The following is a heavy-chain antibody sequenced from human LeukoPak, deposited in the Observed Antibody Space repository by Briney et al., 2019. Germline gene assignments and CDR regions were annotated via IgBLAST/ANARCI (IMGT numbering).Heavy chain of an antibody. Sequence: ASVKVSCKAPGYTFTSYGISWVRQAPGQGLEWMGWINPNSGGTNFAQKFQGRVTMTRDTSISTAYMELSRLRSDDTAVYYCAREYYGRALDPWGQGTLVTVSS. CDR1: GYTFTSYG. V-gene: IGHV1-2*02. J-gene: IGHJ5*02. CDR3: AREYYGRALDP. D-gene: IGHD2-21*01. CDR2: INPNSGGT.